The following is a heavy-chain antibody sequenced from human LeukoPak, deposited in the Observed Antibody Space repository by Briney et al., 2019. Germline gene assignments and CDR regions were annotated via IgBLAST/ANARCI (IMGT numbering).Heavy chain of an antibody. D-gene: IGHD2-2*01. CDR2: IYPGDSDT. CDR3: ARQWGDCSSTSCYSAD. CDR1: GYSFTSYW. V-gene: IGHV5-51*01. Sequence: KPGGSLKISCKGSGYSFTSYWIGWVRQMSGKGLEWMGIIYPGDSDTRYSPSFQGQVTISADKSISTAYLQWSSLKAADTAIYYCARQWGDCSSTSCYSADWGQGTLVTVSS. J-gene: IGHJ4*02.